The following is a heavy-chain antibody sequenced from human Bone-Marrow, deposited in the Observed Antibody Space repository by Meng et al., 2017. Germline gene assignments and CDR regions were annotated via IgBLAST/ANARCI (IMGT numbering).Heavy chain of an antibody. CDR2: ISSSSSYI. CDR1: GFTLSSYS. CDR3: ARGLYYYDSSGYYYGY. D-gene: IGHD3-22*01. Sequence: GGSLRLSCAASGFTLSSYSMNWVRQAPGKGLEWVSSISSSSSYIYYADSVKGRFTISRDNAKNSLYLQMNSLRAEDTAVYYCARGLYYYDSSGYYYGYWGQGTRVTGSS. V-gene: IGHV3-21*01. J-gene: IGHJ4*02.